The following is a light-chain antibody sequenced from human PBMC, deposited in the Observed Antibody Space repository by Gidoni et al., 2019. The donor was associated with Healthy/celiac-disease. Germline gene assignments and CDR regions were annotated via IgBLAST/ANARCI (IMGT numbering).Light chain of an antibody. CDR3: QQYGSSPTT. Sequence: DIVLTQSPGTLALAPGERATISCRASHSVSSSYLAWYQQKPGQAPKLLIYGASSRATGIPERFSGSGSGTDFTLTISRLEPEDFAVYYCQQYGSSPTTFGGXTKVEIK. V-gene: IGKV3-20*01. CDR1: HSVSSSY. CDR2: GAS. J-gene: IGKJ4*01.